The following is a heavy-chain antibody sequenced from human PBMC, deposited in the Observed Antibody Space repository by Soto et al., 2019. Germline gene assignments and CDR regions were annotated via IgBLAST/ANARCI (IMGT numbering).Heavy chain of an antibody. J-gene: IGHJ4*02. CDR3: AKEHCNNGVCYPMIDY. CDR1: GFTFSSYA. D-gene: IGHD2-8*01. V-gene: IGHV3-23*01. Sequence: GGSLRLSCAASGFTFSSYAMSWVRQAPGKGLEWVSAISGSGGSTYYADSVKGRFTISRDNSKNTLYLQMNSLRAEDTAVYYCAKEHCNNGVCYPMIDYWGQGTLVTVSS. CDR2: ISGSGGST.